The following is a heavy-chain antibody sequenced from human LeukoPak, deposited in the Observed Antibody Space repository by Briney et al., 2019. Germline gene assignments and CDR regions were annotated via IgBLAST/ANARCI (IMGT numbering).Heavy chain of an antibody. V-gene: IGHV4-34*01. CDR3: ARGRYLAVAGKYYFDY. CDR2: INHSGST. J-gene: IGHJ4*02. D-gene: IGHD6-19*01. Sequence: KPSETLSLTCAVYGGSFSGYYWSWIRQPPGKGLEWIGEINHSGSTNYNPSLKSRVTISVDTSKNQFSLKLSSVTAADTAVYYCARGRYLAVAGKYYFDYWGQGTLVTVSS. CDR1: GGSFSGYY.